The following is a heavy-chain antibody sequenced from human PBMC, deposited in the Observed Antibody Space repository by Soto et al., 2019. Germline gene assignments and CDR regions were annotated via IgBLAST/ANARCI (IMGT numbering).Heavy chain of an antibody. D-gene: IGHD2-2*01. Sequence: GASVKVSCKASGGTFSSYAISWVRQAPGQGLEWMGGIIPIFGTANYAQKFQGRVTITADESTSTAYMELSSLRSEDTAVYYCARAGWTEYQLLASGMDVWGQGTTVTVSS. CDR2: IIPIFGTA. CDR3: ARAGWTEYQLLASGMDV. J-gene: IGHJ6*02. CDR1: GGTFSSYA. V-gene: IGHV1-69*13.